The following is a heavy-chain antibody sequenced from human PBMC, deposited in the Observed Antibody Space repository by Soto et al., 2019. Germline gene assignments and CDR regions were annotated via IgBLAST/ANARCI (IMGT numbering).Heavy chain of an antibody. CDR2: TSYDGSNK. CDR1: GFTFSSYG. V-gene: IGHV3-30*18. CDR3: AKDSRPLYDSSGYNPFDY. Sequence: GGSLRLSCAASGFTFSSYGMHWVRQAPGKGLEWVAVTSYDGSNKYYADSVKGRFTTSRDNSKNTLYLQMNSLRAEDTAVYYCAKDSRPLYDSSGYNPFDYWGQGTLVTVSS. J-gene: IGHJ4*02. D-gene: IGHD3-22*01.